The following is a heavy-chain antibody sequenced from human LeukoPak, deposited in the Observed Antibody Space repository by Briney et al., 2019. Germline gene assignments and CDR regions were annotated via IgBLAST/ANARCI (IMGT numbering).Heavy chain of an antibody. J-gene: IGHJ4*02. D-gene: IGHD5-12*01. CDR2: INHSGST. CDR1: GGSVSSGSYY. V-gene: IGHV4-61*01. CDR3: ARLSLGYSGYDYAGTTTSPDY. Sequence: SETLSLTCTVSGGSVSSGSYYWSWIRQPPGKGLEWIGEINHSGSTNYNPSLKSRVTISVDTSKNQFSLKLSSVTAADTAVYYCARLSLGYSGYDYAGTTTSPDYWGQGTLVTVSS.